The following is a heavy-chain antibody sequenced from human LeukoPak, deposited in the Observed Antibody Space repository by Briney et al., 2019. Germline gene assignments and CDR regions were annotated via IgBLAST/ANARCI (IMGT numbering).Heavy chain of an antibody. CDR2: ISVYNGNT. V-gene: IGHV1-18*01. D-gene: IGHD3-10*01. CDR3: ARDLSPMVRGVISDY. Sequence: ASVKVSCKASGYTFTNYDINWVRQAPGQGLEWMGWISVYNGNTNYAQKLQGRVTMTTDTSTSTAYMELRSLRSDDTAVYYCARDLSPMVRGVISDYWGQGTLVTVSS. J-gene: IGHJ4*02. CDR1: GYTFTNYD.